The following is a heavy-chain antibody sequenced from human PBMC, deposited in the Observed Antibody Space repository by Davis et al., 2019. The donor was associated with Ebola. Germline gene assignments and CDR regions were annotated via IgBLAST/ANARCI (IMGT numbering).Heavy chain of an antibody. D-gene: IGHD5-18*01. CDR1: GFTFSNYW. CDR2: IRPDGSEE. V-gene: IGHV3-7*01. CDR3: AKDRGYSYGWTLDY. Sequence: GESLKISCAASGFTFSNYWMSWVRQAPGKGLEWVANIRPDGSEEQYVDSLKGRITISRDNSKNTLYLQMNSLRAEDTAVYYCAKDRGYSYGWTLDYWGQGTLVTVSS. J-gene: IGHJ4*02.